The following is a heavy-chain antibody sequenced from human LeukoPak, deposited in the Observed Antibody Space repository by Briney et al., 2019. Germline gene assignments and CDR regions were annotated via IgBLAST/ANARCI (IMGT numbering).Heavy chain of an antibody. CDR3: ARSYYYGSGSYRPLDY. J-gene: IGHJ4*02. D-gene: IGHD3-10*01. CDR1: GYTFTGYY. V-gene: IGHV1-2*04. Sequence: ASVKVSCKASGYTFTGYYMHWVRQAPGQGLEWMGWINPNSGGTNYAQKFQGWVTMTRDTSISTAYIELSRLRSDDTAVYYCARSYYYGSGSYRPLDYWGQGTLVTVSS. CDR2: INPNSGGT.